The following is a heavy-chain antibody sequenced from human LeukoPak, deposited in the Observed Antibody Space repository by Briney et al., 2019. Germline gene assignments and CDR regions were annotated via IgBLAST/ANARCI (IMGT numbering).Heavy chain of an antibody. D-gene: IGHD3-3*01. Sequence: PGGSLRLSCAASGFTFSSYSMNWVRQTPGKGLEWVSSIMSSSSYIYYADSVKGRFTISRDNAKNSLYLQMNSLRAEDTAVYYCARDQPIFGVVNYYYYYMDVWGKGTTVTVSS. CDR2: IMSSSSYI. CDR1: GFTFSSYS. V-gene: IGHV3-21*01. CDR3: ARDQPIFGVVNYYYYYMDV. J-gene: IGHJ6*03.